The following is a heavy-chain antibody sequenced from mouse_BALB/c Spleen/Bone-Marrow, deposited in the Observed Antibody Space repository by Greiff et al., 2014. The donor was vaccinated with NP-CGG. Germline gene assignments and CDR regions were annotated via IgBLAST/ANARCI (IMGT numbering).Heavy chain of an antibody. V-gene: IGHV14-3*02. Sequence: EVQLQQSGAELVKPGASVKLSCTASGFNINDTYMHWVKQRPEQGLEWIGRIDPANGSTNYDPKFQGKATMTADTSSNTAYLQLSSLTSEDRGVYYCARREFISRIRDFDVWGAGTTVTVSS. D-gene: IGHD1-2*01. J-gene: IGHJ1*01. CDR1: GFNINDTY. CDR2: IDPANGST. CDR3: ARREFISRIRDFDV.